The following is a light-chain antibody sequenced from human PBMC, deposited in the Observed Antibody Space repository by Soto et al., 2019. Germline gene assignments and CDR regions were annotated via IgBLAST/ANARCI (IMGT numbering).Light chain of an antibody. V-gene: IGKV3-20*01. CDR1: QGVSSSY. J-gene: IGKJ5*01. Sequence: EIVLTQSPGTLSLSPGERATLSCRASQGVSSSYLAWYQQKPGQAPRLLIYGASSRATGIPDRFSGSGSGTEFTLSIGSLQSEDFAVYYCQQYNNWPPITFGQGTRLEIK. CDR3: QQYNNWPPIT. CDR2: GAS.